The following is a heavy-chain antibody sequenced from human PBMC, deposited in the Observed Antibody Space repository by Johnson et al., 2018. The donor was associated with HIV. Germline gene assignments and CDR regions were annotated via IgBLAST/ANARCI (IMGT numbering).Heavy chain of an antibody. Sequence: EMQLVESGGGLVRPGRSLRLSCAASGFTFDDYGMSWVRQAPGKGLEWVSGINWNGGSTGYADSVKGRFTISRDNSKNTLYLQMNSLRAEDTAVYYCAKNGARGDAFDIWGQGTMVTVSS. CDR1: GFTFDDYG. CDR2: INWNGGST. J-gene: IGHJ3*02. V-gene: IGHV3-20*04. D-gene: IGHD2-8*01. CDR3: AKNGARGDAFDI.